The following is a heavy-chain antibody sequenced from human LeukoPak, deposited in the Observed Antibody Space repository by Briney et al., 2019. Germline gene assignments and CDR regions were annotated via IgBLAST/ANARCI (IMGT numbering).Heavy chain of an antibody. Sequence: SETLSLTCTVSGGSISSGFHYWVWIRQPPGKGLEWIGSIYNRESTYYNPSLKSRVTMSVDTSKNQFSLKLSSVTAADTAVYYCARGGYYGSGSYWRDYWGQGTLVTVSP. J-gene: IGHJ4*02. CDR2: IYNREST. CDR1: GGSISSGFHY. CDR3: ARGGYYGSGSYWRDY. D-gene: IGHD3-10*01. V-gene: IGHV4-39*07.